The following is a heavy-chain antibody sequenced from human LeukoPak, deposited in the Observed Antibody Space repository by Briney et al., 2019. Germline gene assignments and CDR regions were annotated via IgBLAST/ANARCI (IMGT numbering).Heavy chain of an antibody. Sequence: GASVKVSCKASGYTFTSYGISWVRQAPGQGLEWMGWISAYNGNTHYAQKLQGRVTMTTDTSTSTAYMELRSLRSDDTAVCYCARDTPGIRYFDWLEAPDYWGQGTLVTVSS. J-gene: IGHJ4*02. CDR1: GYTFTSYG. D-gene: IGHD3-9*01. CDR3: ARDTPGIRYFDWLEAPDY. V-gene: IGHV1-18*04. CDR2: ISAYNGNT.